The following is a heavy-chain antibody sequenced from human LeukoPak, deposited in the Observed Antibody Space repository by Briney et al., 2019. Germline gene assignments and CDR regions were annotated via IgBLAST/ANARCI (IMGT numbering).Heavy chain of an antibody. J-gene: IGHJ4*02. D-gene: IGHD3-22*01. Sequence: PSETLSLTCTVSGGSISSGSYYWSWIRQPPGKGLEWIGYIYYSGSTNYNPSLKSRVTISVDTSKNQFSLKLSSVTAADTAVYYCARFPEYYYDSSGYPDYWGQGTLVTVSS. CDR1: GGSISSGSYY. V-gene: IGHV4-61*01. CDR2: IYYSGST. CDR3: ARFPEYYYDSSGYPDY.